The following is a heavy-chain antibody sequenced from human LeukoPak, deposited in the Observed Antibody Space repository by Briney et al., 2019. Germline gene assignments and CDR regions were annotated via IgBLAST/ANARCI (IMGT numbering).Heavy chain of an antibody. V-gene: IGHV4-30-4*01. J-gene: IGHJ4*02. CDR1: GGSISSGDYY. CDR3: ARAITVLDALSYYFDY. Sequence: SQTLSLTCTVSGGSISSGDYYWSWIRQPPGKGLEWIGYIYYSGSTYYNPSLKSRVTISVDTSKNQFSLKLSSVTAADTAVYYCARAITVLDALSYYFDYWGQGTLVTVSS. CDR2: IYYSGST. D-gene: IGHD1-20*01.